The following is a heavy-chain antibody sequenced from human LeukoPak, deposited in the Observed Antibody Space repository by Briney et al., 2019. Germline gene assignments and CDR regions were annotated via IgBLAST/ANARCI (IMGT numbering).Heavy chain of an antibody. V-gene: IGHV1-8*01. Sequence: ASVKVSCKASGYTFTSYDINWVRQATGQGLEWMGWMNPNSGNTGYAQKFQGRVTMTRNTSISTAYMELSSLRSEDTAVYYCARDPWTTVTTWGPYYYYGMDVWGQGTTVTVSS. CDR2: MNPNSGNT. CDR3: ARDPWTTVTTWGPYYYYGMDV. D-gene: IGHD4-17*01. CDR1: GYTFTSYD. J-gene: IGHJ6*02.